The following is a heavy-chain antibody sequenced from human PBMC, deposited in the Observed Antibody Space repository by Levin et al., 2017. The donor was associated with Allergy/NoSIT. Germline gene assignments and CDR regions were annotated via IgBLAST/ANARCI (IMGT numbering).Heavy chain of an antibody. J-gene: IGHJ6*02. CDR2: IYPGDSDT. V-gene: IGHV5-51*01. CDR1: GYSFTSYW. CDR3: ARHYYYDSSGYYYYYYYGMDV. D-gene: IGHD3-22*01. Sequence: SGESLKISCKGSGYSFTSYWIGWVRQMPGKGLEWMGIIYPGDSDTRYSPSFQGQVTISADKSISTAYLQWSSLKASDTAMYYCARHYYYDSSGYYYYYYYGMDVWGQGTTVTVSS.